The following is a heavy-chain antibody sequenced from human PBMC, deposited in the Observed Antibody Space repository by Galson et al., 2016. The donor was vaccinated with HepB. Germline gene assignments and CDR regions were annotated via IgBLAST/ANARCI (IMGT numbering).Heavy chain of an antibody. CDR2: IDDSGTT. Sequence: SETLSLTCSVSGVSISTTTYYWGWIRRPPGKGLEWIGYIDDSGTTNYNPSLKSRVTISVGMSKNQFSLRLSSVTPADTAVYYCAMDTHAWVRFDHWGPGSLVTVSS. CDR3: AMDTHAWVRFDH. J-gene: IGHJ4*02. CDR1: GVSISTTTYY. V-gene: IGHV4-61*05. D-gene: IGHD5-18*01.